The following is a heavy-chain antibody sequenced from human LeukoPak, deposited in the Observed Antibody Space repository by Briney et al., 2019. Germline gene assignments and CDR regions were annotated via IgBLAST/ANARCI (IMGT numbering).Heavy chain of an antibody. D-gene: IGHD3-3*01. V-gene: IGHV3-30*02. CDR2: IRYDGSNK. CDR3: AKRLRITIFGDNDP. J-gene: IGHJ5*02. CDR1: GLTFSSYG. Sequence: PGGSLRLSCAASGLTFSSYGMHWVRQAPGKGLEWVAFIRYDGSNKYYADSVKGRFTISRDNSKNTLYLQMNSLRAEDTAVYYCAKRLRITIFGDNDPWGQGTLVTVSS.